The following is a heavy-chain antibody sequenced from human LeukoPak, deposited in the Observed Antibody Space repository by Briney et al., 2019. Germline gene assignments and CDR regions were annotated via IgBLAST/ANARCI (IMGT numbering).Heavy chain of an antibody. J-gene: IGHJ4*02. CDR3: APVYCSSTSCYHYFEY. D-gene: IGHD2-2*01. Sequence: GRSLRLSCAASGFTFSRHGMHWVRQAPGKGLEWVAVIGDTGRAKYYADSVEGRFTASRDNFKNTLYLEMNSLRAEDTAVYYCAPVYCSSTSCYHYFEYWGQGALVIVSS. CDR1: GFTFSRHG. CDR2: IGDTGRAK. V-gene: IGHV3-33*08.